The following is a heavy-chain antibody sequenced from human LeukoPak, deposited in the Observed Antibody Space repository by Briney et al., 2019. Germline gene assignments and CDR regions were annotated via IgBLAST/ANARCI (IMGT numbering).Heavy chain of an antibody. D-gene: IGHD6-13*01. V-gene: IGHV3-23*01. CDR3: AKDPYSSSWYDGGSDY. Sequence: PGGSLRLSCAASGFTFSSYGMSWVRQAPGKGLEWVSAISGSGGSTYYADSVKGRFTISRDNSKNTLYLQMNSLRAEDTAVYYCAKDPYSSSWYDGGSDYWGQGTLVTVSS. CDR2: ISGSGGST. J-gene: IGHJ4*02. CDR1: GFTFSSYG.